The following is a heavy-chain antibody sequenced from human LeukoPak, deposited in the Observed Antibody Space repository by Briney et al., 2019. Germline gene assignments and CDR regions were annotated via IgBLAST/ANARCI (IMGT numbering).Heavy chain of an antibody. CDR3: AREGGFYRPLDY. CDR2: IHYSGGT. J-gene: IGHJ4*02. CDR1: GGSISSYY. V-gene: IGHV4-59*01. Sequence: SETLSLTCTVSGGSISSYYWSWIRQPPGKGLEWIGFIHYSGGTNYNPSLKSRVTISVDTSKNQFSLNLSSVTAADTAVYYCAREGGFYRPLDYSGQGTLVTVSS. D-gene: IGHD3-3*01.